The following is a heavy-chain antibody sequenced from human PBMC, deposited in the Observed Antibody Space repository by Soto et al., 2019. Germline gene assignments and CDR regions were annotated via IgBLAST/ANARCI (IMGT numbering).Heavy chain of an antibody. CDR2: IYYSGST. D-gene: IGHD3-22*01. CDR1: GGSISSGGYY. CDR3: ARVKYYYDSSGYYDDY. J-gene: IGHJ4*02. V-gene: IGHV4-31*03. Sequence: SETLSLTCTVSGGSISSGGYYWSWIRQHPGKGLEWIGYIYYSGSTYYNPSLKSRVTISVDTSKNQFSLKLSSVTAADTAVYYCARVKYYYDSSGYYDDYWGQGTLVTVSS.